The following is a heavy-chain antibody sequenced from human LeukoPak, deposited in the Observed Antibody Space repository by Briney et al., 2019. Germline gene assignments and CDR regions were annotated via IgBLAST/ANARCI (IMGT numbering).Heavy chain of an antibody. CDR2: INPNSGGT. CDR3: ARGGIAAAGMSFDY. V-gene: IGHV1-2*02. Sequence: ASVKVSCKASGYTFTGYYMHWVRQAPGQGLEWMGWINPNSGGTNYAQKFQGRVTMTRDASTSTVYMELSSLRSEDTAVYYCARGGIAAAGMSFDYWGQGTLVTVCS. J-gene: IGHJ4*02. D-gene: IGHD6-13*01. CDR1: GYTFTGYY.